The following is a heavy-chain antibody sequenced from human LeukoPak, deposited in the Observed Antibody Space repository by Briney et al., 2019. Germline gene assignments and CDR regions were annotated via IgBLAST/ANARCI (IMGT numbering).Heavy chain of an antibody. D-gene: IGHD4-17*01. Sequence: PSETLSLTCAVYGGSFSGYYWSWIRQPPGKGLEWIGEINHSGSTNYNPSLKSRVTISVDTSKNQFSLKLSSVTAADTAVYYCARVRATVTDPLDYWGQGTLVTVSS. J-gene: IGHJ4*02. CDR2: INHSGST. V-gene: IGHV4-34*01. CDR3: ARVRATVTDPLDY. CDR1: GGSFSGYY.